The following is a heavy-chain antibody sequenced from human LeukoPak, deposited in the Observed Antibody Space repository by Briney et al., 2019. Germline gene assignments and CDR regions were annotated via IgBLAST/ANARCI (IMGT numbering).Heavy chain of an antibody. CDR2: IWYDGSNK. CDR1: GFTFSSYG. V-gene: IGHV3-33*01. CDR3: ARDRGYSYGDRSTIDY. D-gene: IGHD5-18*01. Sequence: GGSLRLSCAASGFTFSSYGMHWVRQAPGKGLEWVAVIWYDGSNKYYADSVKGRFTISRDNSKNTLYLQMNSLRAEDTAVYYCARDRGYSYGDRSTIDYWGQGTLVTVSS. J-gene: IGHJ4*02.